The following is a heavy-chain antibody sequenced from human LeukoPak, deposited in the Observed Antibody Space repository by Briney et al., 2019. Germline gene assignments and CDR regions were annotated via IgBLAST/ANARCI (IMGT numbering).Heavy chain of an antibody. V-gene: IGHV4-59*01. CDR2: IYYSGST. CDR1: GGSISSYY. D-gene: IGHD1-26*01. CDR3: ARGRRVGATGWAFDI. J-gene: IGHJ3*02. Sequence: SETLSLTCTVSGGSISSYYWSWIRQPPGKGLEWIGYIYYSGSTNYNPSLKSRVTISVDTSKNQFSLKLSSVTAADTAVYYCARGRRVGATGWAFDIWGQGTMVTVSS.